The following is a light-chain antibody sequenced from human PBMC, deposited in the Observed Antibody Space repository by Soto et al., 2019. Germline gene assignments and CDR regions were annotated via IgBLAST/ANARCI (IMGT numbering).Light chain of an antibody. V-gene: IGKV3-20*01. CDR1: QSVSSNY. J-gene: IGKJ1*01. CDR3: QQYGSSPPWT. Sequence: DIVLTKSPGTLSLSPGERATLSCRASQSVSSNYLAWHQQKPGQAPRLLIYGASSRATGIPDRFSGSGSGTDFTLTISRLEPEDFAVYFCQQYGSSPPWTFGQGTKVEI. CDR2: GAS.